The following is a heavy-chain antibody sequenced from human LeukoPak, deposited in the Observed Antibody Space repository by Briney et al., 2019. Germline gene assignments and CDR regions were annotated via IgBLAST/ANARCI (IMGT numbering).Heavy chain of an antibody. D-gene: IGHD3-3*01. V-gene: IGHV1-18*01. CDR3: ARTPYYDFWSGYYHFDY. J-gene: IGHJ4*02. CDR1: GYTFTSYG. Sequence: ASVKVSCKASGYTFTSYGISWVRQAPGQGLEWMGWISAYNGNTNYVQKLQGRVTMTTDTSTSTAYMELRSLRSDDTAVYYCARTPYYDFWSGYYHFDYWGQGTLVTVSS. CDR2: ISAYNGNT.